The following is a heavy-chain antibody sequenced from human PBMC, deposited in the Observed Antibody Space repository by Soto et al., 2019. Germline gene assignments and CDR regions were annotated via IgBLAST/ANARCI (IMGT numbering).Heavy chain of an antibody. Sequence: ASVKVSCKASGYTFTSYALHWVRQAPGQRLEWMGWINAGNGDTKYSQKFQGRVTITRDTSASTAYMELSSLTSEDTAVYYCARFRHGSTGPLHWGQGTLVTVSS. V-gene: IGHV1-3*01. D-gene: IGHD3-10*01. CDR2: INAGNGDT. CDR1: GYTFTSYA. J-gene: IGHJ4*02. CDR3: ARFRHGSTGPLH.